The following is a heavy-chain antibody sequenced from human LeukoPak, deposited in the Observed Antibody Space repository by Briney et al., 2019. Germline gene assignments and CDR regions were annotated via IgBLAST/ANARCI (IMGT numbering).Heavy chain of an antibody. V-gene: IGHV1-2*02. Sequence: ASVKVSCKASGYTFTGYYMHWVRQAPGQGLEWMGWINPNSGGTNYAQKFQGRVTMTEDTSTDTAYMELSSLRSEDTAVYYCATLKSPLRFLEWLLYDYWGQGTLVTVSS. J-gene: IGHJ4*02. D-gene: IGHD3-3*01. CDR1: GYTFTGYY. CDR3: ATLKSPLRFLEWLLYDY. CDR2: INPNSGGT.